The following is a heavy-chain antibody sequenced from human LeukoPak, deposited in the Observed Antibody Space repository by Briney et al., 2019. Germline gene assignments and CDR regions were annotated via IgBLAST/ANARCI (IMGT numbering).Heavy chain of an antibody. J-gene: IGHJ4*02. CDR1: GFTFRSYW. D-gene: IGHD5-12*01. CDR3: AKPASGVATTHFDY. V-gene: IGHV3-30*18. Sequence: GGSLRLSCAASGFTFRSYWMRWVRQAPGKGLEWVAVISYDGSNKHYADSVKGRFTISRDNSKNTLYLQMNSLRAEDTAVYYCAKPASGVATTHFDYWGQGTLVTVSS. CDR2: ISYDGSNK.